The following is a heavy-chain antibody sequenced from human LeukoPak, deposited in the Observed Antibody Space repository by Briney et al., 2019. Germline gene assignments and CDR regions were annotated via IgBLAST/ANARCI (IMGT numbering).Heavy chain of an antibody. D-gene: IGHD3-10*01. V-gene: IGHV3-15*01. CDR2: IKSKTDGGTT. CDR1: GFTVSSNY. CDR3: ITDFALIVDSGKFDY. Sequence: PGGSLRLSCAASGFTVSSNYMSWVRQAPGKGLEWVGRIKSKTDGGTTDYAAPVTGRFTISRDDSKTTLYLQMNSPKTEDTAVYYCITDFALIVDSGKFDYWGQGTLVTVSS. J-gene: IGHJ4*02.